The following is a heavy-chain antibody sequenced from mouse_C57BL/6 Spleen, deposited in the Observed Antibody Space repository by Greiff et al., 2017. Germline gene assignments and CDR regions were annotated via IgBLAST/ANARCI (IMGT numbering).Heavy chain of an antibody. D-gene: IGHD2-4*01. V-gene: IGHV5-4*01. Sequence: EVQLVESGGGLVKPGGSLKLSCAASGFTFSSYAMSWVRQTPEKRLEWVATISDGGSYTYYPDNVKGRFTISRDNAKNNLYLQMSHLKSEDTAMDYCARLLYDYDVGWFAYWGQGTLVTVSA. CDR2: ISDGGSYT. CDR1: GFTFSSYA. J-gene: IGHJ3*01. CDR3: ARLLYDYDVGWFAY.